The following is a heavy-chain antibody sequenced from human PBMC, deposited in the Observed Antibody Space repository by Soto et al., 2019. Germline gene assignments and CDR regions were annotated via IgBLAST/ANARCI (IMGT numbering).Heavy chain of an antibody. CDR3: VKDIRDFPEYHGLDV. CDR1: GITFDDYA. V-gene: IGHV3-9*01. D-gene: IGHD3-3*01. CDR2: ISWNSGTI. Sequence: EVLLVESGGNLVQPGWSLRLSCAASGITFDDYAMHWVRQAPGKGLEWVSSISWNSGTIGYADSVNGRFTISRDNAKNSLFLQMNSLRPEDTALYYCVKDIRDFPEYHGLDVWGQGTTVTVSS. J-gene: IGHJ6*02.